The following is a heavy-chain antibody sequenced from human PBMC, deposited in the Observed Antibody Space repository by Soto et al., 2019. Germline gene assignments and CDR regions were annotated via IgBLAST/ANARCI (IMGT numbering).Heavy chain of an antibody. D-gene: IGHD3-3*01. Sequence: ASVKVSCKASGYTFTSYGISWVRQAPGQGLEWMGWISAYNGNTNYAQKLQGRVTMTTDTSTSTAYVELRSLRSDDTAVYYCARAYDFWSGYSPSFDYWGQGTLVTVSS. CDR3: ARAYDFWSGYSPSFDY. CDR2: ISAYNGNT. V-gene: IGHV1-18*04. CDR1: GYTFTSYG. J-gene: IGHJ4*02.